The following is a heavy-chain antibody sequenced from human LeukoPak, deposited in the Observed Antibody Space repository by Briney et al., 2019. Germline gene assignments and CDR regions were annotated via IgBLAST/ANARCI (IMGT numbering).Heavy chain of an antibody. V-gene: IGHV1-69*04. CDR1: GGTFSSYA. CDR2: IIPILGIA. CDR3: ARDRYCSGGSCSMGWFDP. D-gene: IGHD2-15*01. J-gene: IGHJ5*02. Sequence: GASVKVSFKASGGTFSSYAISWVRQAPGQGLEWMGRIIPILGIANYAQKFQGRVTITADKSTSTAYMELSSLRSEDTAVYYCARDRYCSGGSCSMGWFDPWGQGTLVTVSS.